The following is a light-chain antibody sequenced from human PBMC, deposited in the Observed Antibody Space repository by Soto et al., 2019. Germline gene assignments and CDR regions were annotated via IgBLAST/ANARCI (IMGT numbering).Light chain of an antibody. Sequence: EIVMTQSPVTLSVSPGERVTLSCRASQSVSGHLAWYQQKPGQAPRLIISGASTRATGIPARFSGRGSGTDFTLTISSLEPEDFAVYYCQQRSNWPRTFGQGTKVDIK. CDR3: QQRSNWPRT. CDR1: QSVSGH. J-gene: IGKJ1*01. CDR2: GAS. V-gene: IGKV3-15*01.